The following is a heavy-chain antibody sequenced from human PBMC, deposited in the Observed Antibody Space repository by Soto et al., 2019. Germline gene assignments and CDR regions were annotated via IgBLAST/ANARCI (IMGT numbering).Heavy chain of an antibody. J-gene: IGHJ4*02. CDR2: IYYSGST. D-gene: IGHD6-13*01. V-gene: IGHV4-39*01. CDR3: ARHPWGGSWGSGFYYFDY. CDR1: GGSISSSSYY. Sequence: PSETLSLTCTVSGGSISSSSYYWGWIRQPPGKGLEWIGSIYYSGSTYYNPSLKSRVTISVDTSKNQFSLKLSSVTAADTAVYYCARHPWGGSWGSGFYYFDYWGQGTLVTVSS.